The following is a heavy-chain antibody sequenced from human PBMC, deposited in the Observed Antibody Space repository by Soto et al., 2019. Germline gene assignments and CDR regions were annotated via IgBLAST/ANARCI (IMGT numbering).Heavy chain of an antibody. CDR2: IFHSGST. CDR1: GGFISSGGYS. CDR3: ARGYPLNWLDP. Sequence: TLSLTCAVSGGFISSGGYSWSWIRQPPGKGLEWIGYIFHSGSTYHNPSLKSRVTISVDRSKNQFSLNLSSVTAADTAVYYCARGYPLNWLDPWGQGTLVTVSS. J-gene: IGHJ5*02. V-gene: IGHV4-30-2*01. D-gene: IGHD2-15*01.